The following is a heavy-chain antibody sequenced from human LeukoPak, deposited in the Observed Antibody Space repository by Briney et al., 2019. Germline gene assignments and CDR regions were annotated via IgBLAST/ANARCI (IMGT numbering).Heavy chain of an antibody. J-gene: IGHJ6*02. CDR1: GDSVSSNSAA. V-gene: IGHV6-1*01. CDR2: TYYRSKWYN. CDR3: ARDGIVVVPAARGYYYYYYGMDV. D-gene: IGHD2-2*01. Sequence: SQTLSLTRAISGDSVSSNSAAWNWIRQSPSRGLEWLGRTYYRSKWYNDYAVSVKSRITINPDTSKNQFYLQLNSVTPEDTAVYYCARDGIVVVPAARGYYYYYYGMDVWGQGTTVTVSS.